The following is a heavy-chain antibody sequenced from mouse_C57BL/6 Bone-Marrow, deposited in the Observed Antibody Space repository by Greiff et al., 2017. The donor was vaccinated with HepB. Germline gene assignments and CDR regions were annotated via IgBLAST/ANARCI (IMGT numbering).Heavy chain of an antibody. V-gene: IGHV5-17*01. J-gene: IGHJ2*01. Sequence: DVMLVESGGGLVKPGGSLKLSCAASGFTFSDYGMHWVRQAPEKGLEWVAYISSGSSTIYYADTVKGRFTISRDNAKNTLFLQMTSLRSEDTAMYYCARRITGMSSDYWGQGTTLTVSS. CDR2: ISSGSSTI. CDR1: GFTFSDYG. CDR3: ARRITGMSSDY. D-gene: IGHD4-1*01.